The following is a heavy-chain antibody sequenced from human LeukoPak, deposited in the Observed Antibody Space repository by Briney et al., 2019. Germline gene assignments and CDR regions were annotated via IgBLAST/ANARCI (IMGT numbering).Heavy chain of an antibody. CDR3: ARDNGSGTYGAFDI. D-gene: IGHD3-10*01. J-gene: IGHJ3*02. Sequence: GGSLRLSCAASGFTFTNYWMNWVRQAPGKGLEWVSSIGSSSSYIYYADSVKGRFTISRDNAKKSLYLQMNSLRAEDTAVYYCARDNGSGTYGAFDIWGQGTMVTVSS. CDR2: IGSSSSYI. CDR1: GFTFTNYW. V-gene: IGHV3-21*01.